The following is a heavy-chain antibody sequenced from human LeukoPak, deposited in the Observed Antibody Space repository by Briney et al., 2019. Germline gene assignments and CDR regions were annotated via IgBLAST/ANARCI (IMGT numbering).Heavy chain of an antibody. CDR3: ARIMIEVVPDY. Sequence: GGSLRLSCAASGFTFSNYWMSWVRQAPGKGLEWVANIKRDGSEKYCVDSVKGRFTISRDNAKNSLYLQMNSLRAEDTAVYFCARIMIEVVPDYWGQGTLVTVSS. CDR2: IKRDGSEK. CDR1: GFTFSNYW. D-gene: IGHD3-22*01. J-gene: IGHJ4*02. V-gene: IGHV3-7*05.